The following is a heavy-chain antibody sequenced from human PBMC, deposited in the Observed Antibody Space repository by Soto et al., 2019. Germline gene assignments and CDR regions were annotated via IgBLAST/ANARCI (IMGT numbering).Heavy chain of an antibody. CDR1: GFTFSSYW. Sequence: EVQLVESGGGLVQPGGSLRLSCAASGFTFSSYWMSWVRKAPGKGLEWGANIKQEGSEKHYVDTVKGRFTIARDNAKNSLYLQMNSLRAEDTAVYYCARRYFDLWGRGTLVTVSS. CDR2: IKQEGSEK. J-gene: IGHJ2*01. CDR3: ARRYFDL. V-gene: IGHV3-7*05.